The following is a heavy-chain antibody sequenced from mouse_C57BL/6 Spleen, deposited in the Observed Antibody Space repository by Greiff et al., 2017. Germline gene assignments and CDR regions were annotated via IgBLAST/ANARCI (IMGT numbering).Heavy chain of an antibody. Sequence: EVQLVESGPVLVKPGASVKMSCKASGYTFTDYYMNWVKQSHGKSLEWIGVINPYNGGTSYNQNFKGKATLTVDKSSSTAYMELNSLTSEDSAVYYCARWPLYYDYDAWFADWGQGTLVTVSA. J-gene: IGHJ3*01. CDR2: INPYNGGT. CDR3: ARWPLYYDYDAWFAD. V-gene: IGHV1-19*01. D-gene: IGHD2-4*01. CDR1: GYTFTDYY.